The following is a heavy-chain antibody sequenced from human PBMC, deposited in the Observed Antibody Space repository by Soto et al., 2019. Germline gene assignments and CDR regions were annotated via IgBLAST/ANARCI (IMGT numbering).Heavy chain of an antibody. J-gene: IGHJ1*01. CDR2: IIPIFGTA. D-gene: IGHD4-17*01. V-gene: IGHV1-69*01. CDR1: GGTFSSYA. Sequence: QVQLVQSGAEVKKPGSSVKVSCKASGGTFSSYAISWVRQAPGQGLEWMGGIIPIFGTANYAQKFQGRVTITADESTSTAYMELSSLRSEDKAVYYCARASLPLDYGPLNEYFQHWGQGTLVTVSS. CDR3: ARASLPLDYGPLNEYFQH.